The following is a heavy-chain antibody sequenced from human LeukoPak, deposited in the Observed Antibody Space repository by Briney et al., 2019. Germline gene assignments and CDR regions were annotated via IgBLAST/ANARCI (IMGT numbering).Heavy chain of an antibody. Sequence: PGGSLRLSCAASGFTFSSYEMNWVRQAPGKGLEWVSSISSSSSYIYYADSVKGRFTISRDNAKNSLYLQMNSLRAEDTAVYYCARDGAYSGSYYMFDYWGQGTLVTVSS. CDR3: ARDGAYSGSYYMFDY. J-gene: IGHJ4*02. V-gene: IGHV3-21*01. CDR2: ISSSSSYI. CDR1: GFTFSSYE. D-gene: IGHD1-26*01.